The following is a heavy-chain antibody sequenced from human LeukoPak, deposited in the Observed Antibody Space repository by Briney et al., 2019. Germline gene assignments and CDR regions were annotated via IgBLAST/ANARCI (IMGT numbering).Heavy chain of an antibody. D-gene: IGHD3-22*01. V-gene: IGHV1-18*01. CDR2: ISGYNGHT. CDR3: ARGLPPRRNCDSSGYYSYYFDY. J-gene: IGHJ4*02. CDR1: GYTFTSYG. Sequence: GASVKVSCKASGYTFTSYGISWVRQAPGQGLEWMGWISGYNGHTKYAQKFQGRVTMTTDTSTSTAYMELRSLTSDDTAVFYCARGLPPRRNCDSSGYYSYYFDYWGQGTLVTVSS.